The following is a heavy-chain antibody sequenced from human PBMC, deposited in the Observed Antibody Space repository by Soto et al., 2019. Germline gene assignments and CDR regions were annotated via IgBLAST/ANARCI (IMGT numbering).Heavy chain of an antibody. J-gene: IGHJ4*02. CDR2: IIAGNGNT. V-gene: IGHV1-3*01. Sequence: QVQLVQSGAEVKKPGASVKVSCKASGYTFTSYAIHWVRQAPGQRLEWMGWIIAGNGNTKYSQKFQDRVTITRDTSASTTYMELSSLRSEDTAVYYCARDLGGWPDYWGQGTLVTVSS. D-gene: IGHD6-19*01. CDR3: ARDLGGWPDY. CDR1: GYTFTSYA.